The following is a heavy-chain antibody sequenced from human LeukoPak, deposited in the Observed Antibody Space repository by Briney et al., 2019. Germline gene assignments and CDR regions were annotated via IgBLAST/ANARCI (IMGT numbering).Heavy chain of an antibody. CDR3: ARLGIGVVPSAMLGDYYFDY. CDR1: GFSISRYY. J-gene: IGHJ4*02. D-gene: IGHD2-2*01. V-gene: IGHV4-59*08. Sequence: SETLSLTCTVSGFSISRYYWNWVRHPPGQGLEWHGYIYYSGSTNYNPSLKSRVTISVDTSKNQFSLKLTSVTAADKAVYYCARLGIGVVPSAMLGDYYFDYWGQGTLVTVSS. CDR2: IYYSGST.